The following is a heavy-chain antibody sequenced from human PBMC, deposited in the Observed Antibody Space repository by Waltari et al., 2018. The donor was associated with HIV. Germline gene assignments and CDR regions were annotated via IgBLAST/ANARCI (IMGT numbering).Heavy chain of an antibody. V-gene: IGHV3-74*01. D-gene: IGHD3-22*01. Sequence: VQLVESGGGLVQPGGPLRLSCAASGFTFSSHWMNWVRQVPGTGLECILGMSTDGNSVRSTDSVKGRFTISRDNTKNTLYLQMNSLRVEDTAVYYCARGSGYYYFDYWGQGTRVTVSS. J-gene: IGHJ4*02. CDR2: MSTDGNSV. CDR3: ARGSGYYYFDY. CDR1: GFTFSSHW.